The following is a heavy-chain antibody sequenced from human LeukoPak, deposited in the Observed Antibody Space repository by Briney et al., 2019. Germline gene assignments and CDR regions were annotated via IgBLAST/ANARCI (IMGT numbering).Heavy chain of an antibody. CDR1: GGSISRGSYY. J-gene: IGHJ5*02. CDR2: IYNSGTT. D-gene: IGHD3-16*01. Sequence: SETLSLTCIVSGGSISRGSYYWNWIRQPAGKGLEWMGRIYNSGTTNYNPSLNSRVTISVDTSNNQFSLKLSSVTAADTAVYYCATYTEDYSGPAFAPWGQGTLVIVSS. V-gene: IGHV4-61*02. CDR3: ATYTEDYSGPAFAP.